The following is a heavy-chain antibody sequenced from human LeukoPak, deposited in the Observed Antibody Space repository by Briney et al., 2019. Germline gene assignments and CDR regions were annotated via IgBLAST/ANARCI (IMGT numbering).Heavy chain of an antibody. J-gene: IGHJ5*02. D-gene: IGHD2-2*01. CDR1: GLTFRVYS. Sequence: PGGSLRLSGAASGLTFRVYSINWVARAPGKGLEWVSAIGGSGGSTYYADSVKGRFTISRDNSKNTLYLQMNSLRAEDTAVYYCAKASYQLLRPDWFDPWGQGTLVTVSS. CDR3: AKASYQLLRPDWFDP. V-gene: IGHV3-23*01. CDR2: IGGSGGST.